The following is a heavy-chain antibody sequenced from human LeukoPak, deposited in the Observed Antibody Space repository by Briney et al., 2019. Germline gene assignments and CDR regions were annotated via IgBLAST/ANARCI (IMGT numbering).Heavy chain of an antibody. CDR2: ISYDGSNK. V-gene: IGHV3-30-3*01. Sequence: PGRSLRLSCAASGFNFSSYAMHWVRQAPGKGLEWVAVISYDGSNKYYADSVKGRFTISRDNSKNTLYLQVNSLRAEDTAVYYCARDRGYSGSYLDYWGQGTLVTVSS. CDR3: ARDRGYSGSYLDY. CDR1: GFNFSSYA. D-gene: IGHD1-26*01. J-gene: IGHJ4*02.